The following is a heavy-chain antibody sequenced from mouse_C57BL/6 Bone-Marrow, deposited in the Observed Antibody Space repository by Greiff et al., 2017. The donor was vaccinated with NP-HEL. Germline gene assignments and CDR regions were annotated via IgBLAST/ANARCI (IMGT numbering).Heavy chain of an antibody. CDR3: ARGGSSYGYFDV. CDR1: GYTFTDYN. J-gene: IGHJ1*03. Sequence: EVQRVESGPELVKPGASVKIPCKASGYTFTDYNMDWVKQSHGKSLEWIGDINPNNGGTIYNQKFKGKATLTVDKSSSTAYMELRSLTSEDTAVYYCARGGSSYGYFDVWGTGTTVTVSS. D-gene: IGHD1-1*01. CDR2: INPNNGGT. V-gene: IGHV1-18*01.